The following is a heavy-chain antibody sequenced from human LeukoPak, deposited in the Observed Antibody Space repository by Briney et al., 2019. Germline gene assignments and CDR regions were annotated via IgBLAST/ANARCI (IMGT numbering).Heavy chain of an antibody. Sequence: QSGGSLRLSCAASGFTFSDYYMSWIRQTPGKGLEWVSAISGSGGSTYYADSVKGRFTISRDNSKNTLYLQMNSLRAEDTAVYYCAKSGLPWGRREWELRKDYFDYWGQGTLVTVSS. J-gene: IGHJ4*02. CDR2: ISGSGGST. V-gene: IGHV3-23*01. CDR3: AKSGLPWGRREWELRKDYFDY. D-gene: IGHD1-26*01. CDR1: GFTFSDYY.